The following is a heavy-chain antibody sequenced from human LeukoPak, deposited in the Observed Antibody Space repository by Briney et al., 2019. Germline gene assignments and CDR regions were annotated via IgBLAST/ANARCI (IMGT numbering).Heavy chain of an antibody. J-gene: IGHJ6*03. CDR1: GYTFTSYG. D-gene: IGHD3-3*01. CDR3: ARPAYDFWSGYPPRAYYYYYMDV. Sequence: ALVKVSCKASGYTFTSYGISWVRQAPGQGLEWMGWISAYNGNTNYAQKLQGRVTMTTDTSTSTAYMELRSLRSDDTAVYYCARPAYDFWSGYPPRAYYYYYMDVWGKGTTVTVSS. CDR2: ISAYNGNT. V-gene: IGHV1-18*01.